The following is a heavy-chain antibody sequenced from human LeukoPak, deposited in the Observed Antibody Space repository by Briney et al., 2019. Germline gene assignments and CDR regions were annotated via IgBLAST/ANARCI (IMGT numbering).Heavy chain of an antibody. CDR2: LYHTGST. D-gene: IGHD2-2*03. V-gene: IGHV4-38-2*02. Sequence: PSETLSLTCTVSGYSISSGYHWGWIRQPPGKGLEWIGSLYHTGSTYYNRPLKSRVTISVDTSKNQFSLKLSSVTAADTAVYYCARVSGYCSSTSCLPFDYWGQGTLVTVSS. J-gene: IGHJ4*02. CDR1: GYSISSGYH. CDR3: ARVSGYCSSTSCLPFDY.